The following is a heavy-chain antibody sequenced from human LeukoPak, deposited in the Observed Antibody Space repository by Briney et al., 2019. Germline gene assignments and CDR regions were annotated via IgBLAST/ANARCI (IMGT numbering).Heavy chain of an antibody. CDR2: IYLDDSDT. J-gene: IGHJ3*02. V-gene: IGHV5-51*01. CDR1: GYNFTNYW. D-gene: IGHD1-26*01. CDR3: ARSYSGTYLKAFDI. Sequence: GESLKISCKGSGYNFTNYWIGWVRQMSGKGLECMGIIYLDDSDTRNSPSFQGQVTISADKSISTAYLQWSNLKASDTAMYYCARSYSGTYLKAFDIWGQGTMVTVSS.